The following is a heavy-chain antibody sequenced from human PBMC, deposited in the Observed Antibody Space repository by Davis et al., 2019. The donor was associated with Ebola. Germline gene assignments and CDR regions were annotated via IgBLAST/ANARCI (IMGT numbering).Heavy chain of an antibody. D-gene: IGHD6-19*01. CDR1: GGSISSYY. J-gene: IGHJ5*02. CDR2: IYYSGST. CDR3: ARGAGSGWYYNWFDP. V-gene: IGHV4-59*01. Sequence: SETLSLTCTVSGGSISSYYWSWIRQPPGKGLEWIRYIYYSGSTNYNPSLKSRVTISVVTSKNQFSLKLSSVTAADTAVYYCARGAGSGWYYNWFDPWGQGTLVTVSS.